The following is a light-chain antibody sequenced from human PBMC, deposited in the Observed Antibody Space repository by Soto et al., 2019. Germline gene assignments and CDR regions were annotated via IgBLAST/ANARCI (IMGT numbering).Light chain of an antibody. Sequence: DIVMTQSPATLSVAPGERVTFSCRASQGVSRKLAWYQHKPGQAPRLLISGASTGATGIPARFSGSGSGTEFTLTISGLQSEDFAVYYCQQYNNWPPWTFGQGTKVDIK. CDR3: QQYNNWPPWT. V-gene: IGKV3-15*01. CDR2: GAS. J-gene: IGKJ1*01. CDR1: QGVSRK.